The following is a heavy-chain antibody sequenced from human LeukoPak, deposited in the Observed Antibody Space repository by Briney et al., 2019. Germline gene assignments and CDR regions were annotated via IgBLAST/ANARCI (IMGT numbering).Heavy chain of an antibody. D-gene: IGHD3-22*01. CDR1: GGSISSYY. Sequence: SETLSLTCTVSGGSISSYYWSWIRQPPGKGLEWIGDIYYSGSTNYNPSLKSRVTISVDTSKNQFSLKLSSVTAADTAVYYCARRRYYYDSSGYYKDGGYYFDYWGQGTLVTVSS. V-gene: IGHV4-59*08. CDR2: IYYSGST. CDR3: ARRRYYYDSSGYYKDGGYYFDY. J-gene: IGHJ4*02.